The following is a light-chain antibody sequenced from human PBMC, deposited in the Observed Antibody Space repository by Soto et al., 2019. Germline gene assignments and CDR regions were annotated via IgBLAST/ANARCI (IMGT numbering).Light chain of an antibody. CDR3: QKYDSAPT. J-gene: IGKJ1*01. Sequence: DIQMIQSPSSLSASVGDRVTITCRASQGISNALAWYQQRPGKVPKLLMYAASTLQSGVPSRFSGSGSGTDFTLTISSLQPEDVATYYCQKYDSAPTFGQGTKVDIK. CDR2: AAS. V-gene: IGKV1-27*01. CDR1: QGISNA.